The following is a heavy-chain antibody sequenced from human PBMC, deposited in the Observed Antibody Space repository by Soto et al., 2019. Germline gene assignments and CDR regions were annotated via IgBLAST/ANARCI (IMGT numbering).Heavy chain of an antibody. V-gene: IGHV3-33*01. J-gene: IGHJ3*02. CDR3: ATSSPSLGAFDI. CDR2: IWYDGSNK. Sequence: GGSLRLSCAASGFTFSSYGMHWVRQAPGKGLEWVAVIWYDGSNKYYADSVKGRFTISRDNSKNTLYLQMNSLRAEDTAVYYCATSSPSLGAFDIWGQGTMVTV. CDR1: GFTFSSYG.